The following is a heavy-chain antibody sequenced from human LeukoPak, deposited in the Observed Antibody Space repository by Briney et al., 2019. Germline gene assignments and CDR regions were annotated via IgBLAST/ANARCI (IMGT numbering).Heavy chain of an antibody. CDR3: ARDHGDHTLHYYYGMDV. CDR1: GFTFSSYS. J-gene: IGHJ6*02. CDR2: ISSSSSYI. V-gene: IGHV3-21*01. D-gene: IGHD4-17*01. Sequence: IPGGSLRLSCAASGFTFSSYSMNWVRQAPGKGLEWVSSISSSSSYIYYADSVKGRFTISRDNAKNSLYLQMNSLRAEDTAVYYCARDHGDHTLHYYYGMDVWGQGTTVTVSS.